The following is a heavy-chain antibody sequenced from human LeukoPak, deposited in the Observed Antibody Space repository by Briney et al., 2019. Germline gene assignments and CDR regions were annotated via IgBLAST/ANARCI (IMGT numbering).Heavy chain of an antibody. J-gene: IGHJ4*02. CDR3: ARDGIIAAADFDC. CDR1: GDSVSSNSAD. CDR2: TYYRSKWYN. V-gene: IGHV6-1*01. D-gene: IGHD6-13*01. Sequence: SQTLSLTCAISGDSVSSNSADWKWIRQSPSRGLEWLGRTYYRSKWYNDYAVPVKSRITINPDTSKNQFSLQLNSVTPEDTAVYYCARDGIIAAADFDCWGQGTLVTVSS.